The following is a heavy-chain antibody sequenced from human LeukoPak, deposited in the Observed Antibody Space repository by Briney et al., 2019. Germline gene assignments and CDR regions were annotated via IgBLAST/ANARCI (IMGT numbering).Heavy chain of an antibody. CDR2: IYTSGST. CDR1: GGSISSYY. CDR3: ARQPPCDGCGMDV. J-gene: IGHJ6*02. D-gene: IGHD3-10*01. V-gene: IGHV4-4*07. Sequence: SETLSLTCTVSGGSISSYYWSWIRQPAGKGLEWIGRIYTSGSTNYNPSLKSRVTISVDTSKNHFSLKLSSVTASDTAVYYCARQPPCDGCGMDVWGQGTTVTVSS.